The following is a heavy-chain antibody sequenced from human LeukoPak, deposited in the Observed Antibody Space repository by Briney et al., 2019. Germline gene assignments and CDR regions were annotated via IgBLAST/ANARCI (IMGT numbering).Heavy chain of an antibody. CDR3: AKVPAVDFWSGYYFDY. V-gene: IGHV3-23*01. D-gene: IGHD3-3*01. CDR2: ISGSGGST. Sequence: GGSLRLSCAASGSTFSSYAMSWVRQAPGKGLEWVSAISGSGGSTYYADSVKGRFTISRDNSKNTLYLQMNSLRAEDTAVYYCAKVPAVDFWSGYYFDYWGQGTLVTVSS. J-gene: IGHJ4*02. CDR1: GSTFSSYA.